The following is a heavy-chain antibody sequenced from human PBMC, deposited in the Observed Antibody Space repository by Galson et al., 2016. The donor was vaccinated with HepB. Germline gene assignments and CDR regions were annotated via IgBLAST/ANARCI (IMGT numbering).Heavy chain of an antibody. V-gene: IGHV3-33*08. D-gene: IGHD3-22*01. Sequence: SLRLSCAASGFTFGSYAMHWVRQAPGKGLEWVADIWSNGNNKYYADSVRGRFSVSRDQAKNTLYMQMNSLRAEDTAVYYCARDSDTSGLHWYFDLWGRGTLVTVSS. J-gene: IGHJ2*01. CDR2: IWSNGNNK. CDR1: GFTFGSYA. CDR3: ARDSDTSGLHWYFDL.